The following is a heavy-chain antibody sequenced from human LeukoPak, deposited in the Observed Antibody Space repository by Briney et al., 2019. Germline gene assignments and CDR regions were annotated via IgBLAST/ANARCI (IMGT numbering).Heavy chain of an antibody. CDR3: ATDLGGYQLLYAFDI. CDR1: GYTLTELS. V-gene: IGHV1-24*01. J-gene: IGHJ3*02. CDR2: FDPEDGET. Sequence: ASVKVSCKVSGYTLTELSMHWVRQAPGKGLEWMGGFDPEDGETIYAQKFQGRVTMTEDTSTDTAYMELSSLRSEDTAVYYCATDLGGYQLLYAFDIWGQGTMVTVSS. D-gene: IGHD2-2*02.